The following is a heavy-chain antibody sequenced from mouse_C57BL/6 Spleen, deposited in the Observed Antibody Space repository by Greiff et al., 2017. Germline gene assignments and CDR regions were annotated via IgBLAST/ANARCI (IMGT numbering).Heavy chain of an antibody. CDR3: ARRRGTAQAPYYDAMDY. CDR2: IYPSDSET. CDR1: GYTFTSYW. J-gene: IGHJ4*01. D-gene: IGHD3-2*02. Sequence: QVQLQQPGAELVRPGSSVKLSCKASGYTFTSYWMDWVKQRPGQGLEWIGNIYPSDSETNYNQKFKDKATLTVDKSSSTAYMQLSSLTSEDSAVYYCARRRGTAQAPYYDAMDYWGQGTSVTVSS. V-gene: IGHV1-61*01.